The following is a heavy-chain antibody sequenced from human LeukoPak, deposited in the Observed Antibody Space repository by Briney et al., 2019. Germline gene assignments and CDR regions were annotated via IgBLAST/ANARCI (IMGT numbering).Heavy chain of an antibody. D-gene: IGHD3-10*01. J-gene: IGHJ6*02. CDR2: IYGSGST. CDR3: ARGYYYGSGSWDYYYYYGMDV. CDR1: GGSISSYY. V-gene: IGHV4-59*01. Sequence: SGTLSLTCTVSGGSISSYYWSWIRQPPGKGLEWIGYIYGSGSTNYNPSLKSRVTISVDTSKNQFSLKLSSETAADTAVYYCARGYYYGSGSWDYYYYYGMDVWGQGTTVTVSS.